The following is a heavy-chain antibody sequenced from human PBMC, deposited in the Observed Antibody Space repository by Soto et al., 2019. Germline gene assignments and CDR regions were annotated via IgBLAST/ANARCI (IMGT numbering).Heavy chain of an antibody. CDR2: IYPSDSFT. V-gene: IGHV5-10-1*01. D-gene: IGHD2-15*01. J-gene: IGHJ6*02. CDR3: ARTVVTPNYYYGMDV. Sequence: PGESLKISCKASGYNFTKYWIGWVRQTPGRGLEWMGIIYPSDSFTNYRPSFQGHVTISADKSISTAYLQWSSLKASDTAMYYCARTVVTPNYYYGMDVWGQGTTVTVSS. CDR1: GYNFTKYW.